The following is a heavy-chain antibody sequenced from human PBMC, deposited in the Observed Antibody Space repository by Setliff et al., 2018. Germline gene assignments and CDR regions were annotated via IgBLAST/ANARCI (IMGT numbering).Heavy chain of an antibody. CDR1: GFTFSTYR. D-gene: IGHD2-2*01. Sequence: PGGSLRLSCAASGFTFSTYRMHWVRQAPGKGLEWVAVIWGDGGTKYHADSVKGRFTISRDNSKNTLYLQMNSLRAEDTAVYYCARDRYCSSASCYATQYNWFDPWGQGTLVTVSS. CDR3: ARDRYCSSASCYATQYNWFDP. V-gene: IGHV3-33*08. J-gene: IGHJ5*02. CDR2: IWGDGGTK.